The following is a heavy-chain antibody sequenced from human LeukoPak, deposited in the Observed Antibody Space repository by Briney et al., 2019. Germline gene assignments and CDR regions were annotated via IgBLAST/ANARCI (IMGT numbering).Heavy chain of an antibody. CDR1: GYTLTELS. CDR3: ATAPGYSSSWPSYADY. Sequence: ASVKVSCKVSGYTLTELSMHWVRQAPGKGLEWMGGFDPEDGETIYAQKFQGRVTMTEDTSTDTAYMELSSLRSEDTAVYYCATAPGYSSSWPSYADYWGQGTLVTVSS. CDR2: FDPEDGET. D-gene: IGHD6-13*01. V-gene: IGHV1-24*01. J-gene: IGHJ4*02.